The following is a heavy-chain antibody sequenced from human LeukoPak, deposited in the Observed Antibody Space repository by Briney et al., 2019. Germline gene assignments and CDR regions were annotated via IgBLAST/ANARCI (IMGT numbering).Heavy chain of an antibody. Sequence: GGSLRLSCAASGFTFNTYWMSWVRQAPGKGLEWVANIKPDGSERYYADSVKGGFRISRDNTKNSLYLQMNSLRVEDTAVYYCARDVRSGLNYFVFADYWGQGTLVTVSS. V-gene: IGHV3-7*01. CDR1: GFTFNTYW. D-gene: IGHD3-10*02. CDR2: IKPDGSER. J-gene: IGHJ4*02. CDR3: ARDVRSGLNYFVFADY.